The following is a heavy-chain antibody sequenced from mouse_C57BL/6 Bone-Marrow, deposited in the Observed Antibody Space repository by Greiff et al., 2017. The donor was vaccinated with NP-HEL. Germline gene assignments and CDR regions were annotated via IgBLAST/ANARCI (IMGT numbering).Heavy chain of an antibody. Sequence: QVQLQQPGAELVRPGTSVKLSCKASGYTFTSYWMHWVKQRPGQGLEWIGVIDPSDSYTNYNQKFKGKATLTVDTSSSTAYMQLSSLTSEASAVFYSAREEGVDYCGQGTAVTVSS. J-gene: IGHJ4*01. V-gene: IGHV1-59*01. CDR2: IDPSDSYT. CDR1: GYTFTSYW. CDR3: AREEGVDY.